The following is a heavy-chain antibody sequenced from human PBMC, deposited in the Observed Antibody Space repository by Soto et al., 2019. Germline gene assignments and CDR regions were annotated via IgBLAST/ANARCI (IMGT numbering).Heavy chain of an antibody. Sequence: ASVKFSCKTSGYTFTGNDIHWVRQAPGQGLEWMGWLNPQSGGTNYAQKFQGRVTMTRDTSISTAYMELTRLTSEDTAVYFCARSVVMVVVAPVSVLDYWAQGTLVTVSS. CDR1: GYTFTGND. V-gene: IGHV1-2*02. J-gene: IGHJ4*02. D-gene: IGHD2-15*01. CDR3: ARSVVMVVVAPVSVLDY. CDR2: LNPQSGGT.